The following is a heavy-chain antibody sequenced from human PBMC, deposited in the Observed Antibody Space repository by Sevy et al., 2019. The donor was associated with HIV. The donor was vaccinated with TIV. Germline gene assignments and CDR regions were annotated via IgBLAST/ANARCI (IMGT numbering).Heavy chain of an antibody. V-gene: IGHV1-2*02. CDR3: ARDDRDGYFEY. Sequence: ASVKVSCKASGYTFTGYYMHWVRQAPGEGLQWMGGINPDSGGPNYAPKFQGRVTLTRDTSISTAYMELSRLKSDDTAVYYCARDDRDGYFEYWGQGTLVTVSS. CDR1: GYTFTGYY. CDR2: INPDSGGP. J-gene: IGHJ4*02.